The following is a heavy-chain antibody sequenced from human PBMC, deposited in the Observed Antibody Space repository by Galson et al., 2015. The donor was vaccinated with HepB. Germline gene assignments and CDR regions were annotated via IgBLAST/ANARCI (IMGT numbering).Heavy chain of an antibody. CDR1: GYSFSSYY. CDR3: AGESGSSSRYFDY. CDR2: INPTGGST. D-gene: IGHD3-3*01. V-gene: IGHV1-46*03. J-gene: IGHJ4*02. Sequence: SVKVSCKASGYSFSSYYIHWVRQVPGRGLEWMGIINPTGGSTTYTQKFQGRVTMTRDRSAGTVYMELSSLRSEDTAVYYCAGESGSSSRYFDYWGQGTLVTVSS.